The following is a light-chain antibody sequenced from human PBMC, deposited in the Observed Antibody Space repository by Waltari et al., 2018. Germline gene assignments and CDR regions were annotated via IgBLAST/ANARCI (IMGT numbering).Light chain of an antibody. CDR2: EDT. V-gene: IGLV2-23*01. CDR3: CSHTGSDPWV. Sequence: QSALTQPASVSGSPGQPITISCTGTSSYNLVSWYQQYPGEAPKVVIFEDTKRPSGVSIRFAASKCGSTASLTISVRQAEDEDAYYWCSHTGSDPWVFWGGTEVTVL. CDR1: SSYNL. J-gene: IGLJ3*02.